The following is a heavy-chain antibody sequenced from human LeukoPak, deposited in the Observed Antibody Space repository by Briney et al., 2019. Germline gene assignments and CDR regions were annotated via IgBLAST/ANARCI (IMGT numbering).Heavy chain of an antibody. CDR3: AKGPRGYSYGYMWFDP. Sequence: PGRSLRLSCAASGFTFSSYGMHWVRKAPGKGLERVAVISYDGSNKYYADSVKGRFTISRDNSKNTLYLQMNSLRAEDTAVYYCAKGPRGYSYGYMWFDPWGQGTLVTVSS. J-gene: IGHJ5*02. V-gene: IGHV3-30*18. CDR2: ISYDGSNK. CDR1: GFTFSSYG. D-gene: IGHD5-18*01.